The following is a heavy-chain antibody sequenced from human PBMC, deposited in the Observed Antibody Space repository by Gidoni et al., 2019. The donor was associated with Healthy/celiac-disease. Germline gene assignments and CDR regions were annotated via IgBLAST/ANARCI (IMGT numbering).Heavy chain of an antibody. V-gene: IGHV4-34*01. J-gene: IGHJ4*02. CDR2: INHSGST. D-gene: IGHD3-9*01. Sequence: QVQLQQWGAGLLKPSETLSLTCAVYGGSFSGYYGSWIRQPPGKGLEWIGEINHSGSTNYTPSLKSRVTISVDTSKNQFSLKLSSVTAADTAVYYCARGILRYFDWSHYYFDYWGQGTLVTVSS. CDR3: ARGILRYFDWSHYYFDY. CDR1: GGSFSGYY.